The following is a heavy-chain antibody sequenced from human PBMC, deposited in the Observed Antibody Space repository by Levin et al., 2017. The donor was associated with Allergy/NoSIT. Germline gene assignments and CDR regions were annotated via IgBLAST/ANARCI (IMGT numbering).Heavy chain of an antibody. J-gene: IGHJ3*02. V-gene: IGHV3-15*01. CDR2: IKSKSDGGST. CDR1: GFTFSSAW. Sequence: AGGSLRLSCAASGFTFSSAWMSWVRQAPGKGLEWVGRIKSKSDGGSTDYAAPVKGRFTISRDDSKNTLFLQMNSLKTEDTAVYYCITDVGHDYGDYLGAFDTWGQGTMVTVSS. CDR3: ITDVGHDYGDYLGAFDT. D-gene: IGHD4-17*01.